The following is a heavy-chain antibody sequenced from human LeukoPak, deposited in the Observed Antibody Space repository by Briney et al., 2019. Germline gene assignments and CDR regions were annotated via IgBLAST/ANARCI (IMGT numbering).Heavy chain of an antibody. CDR3: AKADYGGNSGGLYDY. CDR2: ISWNSGSI. J-gene: IGHJ4*02. Sequence: GRSLRLSCAASGFTFDDYAMHWVRQAPGEGLEWVSGISWNSGSIGYADSVKGRFTISRDNAKNSLYLQMNSLRAEDTALYYCAKADYGGNSGGLYDYWGQGTLVTVSS. V-gene: IGHV3-9*01. CDR1: GFTFDDYA. D-gene: IGHD4-23*01.